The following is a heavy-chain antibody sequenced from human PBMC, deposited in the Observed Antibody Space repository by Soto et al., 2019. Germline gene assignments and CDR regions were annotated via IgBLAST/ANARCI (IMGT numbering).Heavy chain of an antibody. V-gene: IGHV1-69*01. CDR1: GGTFSSYA. Sequence: QVQLVQSGAEVKKPGSSVKVSCKASGGTFSSYAISWVRQAPGQGLEWMGGIIPIFGTANYAQKFQGRVTNNADESTRTAYMELSSLRSEDTAVYYCARWARGRSWIGVDYWGQGTLVTVSS. CDR2: IIPIFGTA. J-gene: IGHJ4*02. CDR3: ARWARGRSWIGVDY. D-gene: IGHD6-13*01.